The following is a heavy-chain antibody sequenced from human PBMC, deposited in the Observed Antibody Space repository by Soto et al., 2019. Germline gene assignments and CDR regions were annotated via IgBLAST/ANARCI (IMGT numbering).Heavy chain of an antibody. V-gene: IGHV4-4*02. CDR1: GGSISSSNW. Sequence: SETLSLTCAVSGGSISSSNWWSWVRQPPGKGLEWIGEIYHSGSTNYNPSLKSRVTISVDKSKNQFSLKLSSVTAADTAVYYCASNEVYDFWSGYYKYFDYWGQGTLVTVSS. J-gene: IGHJ4*02. CDR2: IYHSGST. CDR3: ASNEVYDFWSGYYKYFDY. D-gene: IGHD3-3*01.